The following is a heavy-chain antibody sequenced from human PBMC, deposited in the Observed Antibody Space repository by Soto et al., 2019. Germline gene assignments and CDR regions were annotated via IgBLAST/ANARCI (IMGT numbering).Heavy chain of an antibody. Sequence: ASVKVSCKTSGYTFSAYYVHWARRAPGRGFQWLGWINPSNEITTFSEFFQGRITMTRDTSTNTVHMELNMWTSDDTAVYYCMRGGGGDSPIDYWGQGTQVTVSS. CDR1: GYTFSAYY. CDR3: MRGGGGDSPIDY. D-gene: IGHD2-21*01. CDR2: INPSNEIT. J-gene: IGHJ4*02. V-gene: IGHV1-2*02.